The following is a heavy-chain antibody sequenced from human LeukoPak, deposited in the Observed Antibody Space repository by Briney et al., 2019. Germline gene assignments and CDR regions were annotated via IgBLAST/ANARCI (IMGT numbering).Heavy chain of an antibody. J-gene: IGHJ6*02. Sequence: KPWETLSLTCTVSGGSISSGGYYWSWIRQHPGKGLEWIGYIYYSGSTYYNPSLKSRVTISVDTSKNQFSLKLSSVTAADTAVYYCARDGGWFGAESRDYGMDVWGQGTTVTVSS. V-gene: IGHV4-31*03. CDR3: ARDGGWFGAESRDYGMDV. D-gene: IGHD3-10*01. CDR1: GGSISSGGYY. CDR2: IYYSGST.